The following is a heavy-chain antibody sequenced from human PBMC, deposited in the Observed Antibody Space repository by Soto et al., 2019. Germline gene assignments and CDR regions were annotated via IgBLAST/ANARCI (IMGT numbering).Heavy chain of an antibody. Sequence: QVQLQESGPGLVKPSETLSLTCTVSGGSISSHYWFWIRQPPGMGLEYIGYIYNSGSTNYNPSLKRRVTISVDTSKNQFSLKLSYVTAADTAVYFCARGGGSPDYWGHGTLVTVSA. J-gene: IGHJ4*01. CDR2: IYNSGST. D-gene: IGHD3-16*01. CDR3: ARGGGSPDY. CDR1: GGSISSHY. V-gene: IGHV4-59*11.